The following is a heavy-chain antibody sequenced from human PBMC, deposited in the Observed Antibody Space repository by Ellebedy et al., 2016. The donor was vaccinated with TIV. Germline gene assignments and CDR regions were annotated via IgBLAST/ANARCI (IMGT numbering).Heavy chain of an antibody. J-gene: IGHJ4*02. CDR3: ATDPDGVYGDTSAY. D-gene: IGHD4-17*01. CDR1: GFTVRSKY. V-gene: IGHV3-53*01. CDR2: IYSTGDP. Sequence: GESLKISCAVSGFTVRSKYMNWVRQAPGKGLEWVSLIYSTGDPYYADSVKGRFPVSRDNSQNTLYLQMTSLRVDDTAVYYCATDPDGVYGDTSAYWGRGTLVTVSS.